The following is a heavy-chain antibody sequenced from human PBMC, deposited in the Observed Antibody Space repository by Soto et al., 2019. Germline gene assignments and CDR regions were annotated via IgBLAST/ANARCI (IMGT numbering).Heavy chain of an antibody. CDR1: VGSISSGGYY. Sequence: SETLSLTCTVSVGSISSGGYYWSWIRQPPGNGLEWIGYIYYIGSTYYNPSLKSRVTISVDTSQNQFSLKMSSVIAADTAVYYWPSELRDLRSWFDPLRQVNMVTV. CDR3: PSELRDLRSWFDP. J-gene: IGHJ5*02. CDR2: IYYIGST. V-gene: IGHV4-30-4*01.